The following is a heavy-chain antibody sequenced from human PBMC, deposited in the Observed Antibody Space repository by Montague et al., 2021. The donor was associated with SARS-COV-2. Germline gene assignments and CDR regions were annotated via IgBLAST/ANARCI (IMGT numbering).Heavy chain of an antibody. CDR2: IKRKTDGGTT. CDR1: GFTFSNAW. CDR3: TTEDWQWLNYYGMDV. Sequence: SLRLSFAASGFTFSNAWMSWVRQAPGKGLEWVGRIKRKTDGGTTDYAAPVKGRFTISRDDSKNTLYLQMNSLKTEDTAVYYCTTEDWQWLNYYGMDVWGQGTTVTVSS. J-gene: IGHJ6*02. D-gene: IGHD6-19*01. V-gene: IGHV3-15*01.